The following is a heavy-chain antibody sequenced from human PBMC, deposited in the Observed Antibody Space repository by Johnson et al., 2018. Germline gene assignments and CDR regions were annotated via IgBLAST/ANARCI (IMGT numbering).Heavy chain of an antibody. D-gene: IGHD4-11*01. V-gene: IGHV3-30*18. CDR1: GFTFSSYG. J-gene: IGHJ6*03. Sequence: QVQLVESGGGVVQPGRSLRLSCAASGFTFSSYGMHWVRQAPGKGLEWVAVISYDGSNKYYADSGKGRFPISRDNSKNPLYLQMNSQRAEDTAVYYCAKGGVTYYYYYMDVWGKGTMVTVSS. CDR3: AKGGVTYYYYYMDV. CDR2: ISYDGSNK.